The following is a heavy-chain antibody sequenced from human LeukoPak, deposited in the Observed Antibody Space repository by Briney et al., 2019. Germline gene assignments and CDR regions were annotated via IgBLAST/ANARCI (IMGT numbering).Heavy chain of an antibody. CDR1: GGSITNTNY. V-gene: IGHV4-4*02. CDR2: VNLQGST. Sequence: SGTLSLTCGVSGGSITNTNYWTWVRQPPGKGLEWIGEVNLQGSTNYNPSLMGRDAIAVDTSENHISLQLTSVPAADTAVYYCAREGGPYRPLDYSGQGTLVTVSS. CDR3: AREGGPYRPLDY. J-gene: IGHJ4*02.